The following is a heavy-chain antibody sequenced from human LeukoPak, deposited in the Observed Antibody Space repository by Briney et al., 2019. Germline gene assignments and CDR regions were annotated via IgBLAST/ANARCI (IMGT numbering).Heavy chain of an antibody. CDR3: ARESSSSLGYAFDI. J-gene: IGHJ3*02. Sequence: GGSLRLSCAASEFTISTYGMSWVRQAPGKGLEWVSSISGSGGSTQYADSVKGRFTISRDNSKNTLYLQMNSLRAEDTAVYYCARESSSSLGYAFDIWGQGTMVTVSS. CDR1: EFTISTYG. CDR2: ISGSGGST. D-gene: IGHD6-13*01. V-gene: IGHV3-23*01.